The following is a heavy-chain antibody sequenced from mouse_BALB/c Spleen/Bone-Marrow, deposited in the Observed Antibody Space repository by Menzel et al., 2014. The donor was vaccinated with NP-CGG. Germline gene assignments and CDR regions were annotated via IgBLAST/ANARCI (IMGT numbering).Heavy chain of an antibody. D-gene: IGHD2-4*01. Sequence: VQLQESGPQLVWPGASVKISCKASGYSFTNYWMLWVKQRPGQGLEWIGMIDPSDSETRLNQKFKDKATLTVDKSSSTAYMQLSSPTSEDSAVYYCANPHFDYEHYYGIDYWGQGTSVTVSS. CDR3: ANPHFDYEHYYGIDY. V-gene: IGHV1-74*04. J-gene: IGHJ4*01. CDR2: IDPSDSET. CDR1: GYSFTNYW.